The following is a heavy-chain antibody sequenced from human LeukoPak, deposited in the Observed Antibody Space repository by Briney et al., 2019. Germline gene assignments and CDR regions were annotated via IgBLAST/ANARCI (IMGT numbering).Heavy chain of an antibody. Sequence: ASVRVSCKASGYTFSHFYLHWVRQAPGQGLEWMGWIHPNVGGTNYAPKFQGRVSMTRDTSINTAFLDVSGLTSDDTAVYYCTKDSNRGCLSTDCWGQGTLVTVSS. V-gene: IGHV1-2*02. CDR3: TKDSNRGCLSTDC. J-gene: IGHJ4*02. D-gene: IGHD6-19*01. CDR1: GYTFSHFY. CDR2: IHPNVGGT.